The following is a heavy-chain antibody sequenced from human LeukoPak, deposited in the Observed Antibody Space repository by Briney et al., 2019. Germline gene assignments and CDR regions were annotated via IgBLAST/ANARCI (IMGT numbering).Heavy chain of an antibody. CDR3: ARGPRNDP. D-gene: IGHD1-14*01. CDR2: VHRNSGNT. CDR1: GYPFTTWE. V-gene: IGHV1-8*01. J-gene: IGHJ5*02. Sequence: ASVKVSCKTSGYPFTTWEINWVRQAAGQGLEWKGWVHRNSGNTAYAQKFQGRVTTTRDTSISTAYMELSGLRSDDTAVYFCARGPRNDPWGQGTLVTVSS.